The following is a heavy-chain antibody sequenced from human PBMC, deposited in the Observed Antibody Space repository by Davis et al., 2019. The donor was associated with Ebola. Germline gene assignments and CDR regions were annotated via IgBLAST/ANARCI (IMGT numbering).Heavy chain of an antibody. J-gene: IGHJ4*02. CDR3: ARGGPYSSSTRGVDY. CDR2: ISAYNGNT. V-gene: IGHV1-18*01. D-gene: IGHD6-6*01. CDR1: GYTFTSYG. Sequence: AASVKVSCKASGYTFTSYGISWVRQAPGQGLEWMGWISAYNGNTNYAQKLQGRVTMTTDTSTSTAYTELRSLRSDDTAVYYCARGGPYSSSTRGVDYWGQGTLVTVSS.